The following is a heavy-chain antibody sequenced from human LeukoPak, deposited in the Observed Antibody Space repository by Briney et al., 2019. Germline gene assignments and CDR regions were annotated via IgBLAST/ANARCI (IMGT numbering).Heavy chain of an antibody. CDR2: MNTNSGNT. V-gene: IGHV1-8*03. CDR1: GYTFTSYD. CDR3: ARGGAIVVVPAAIAGFDP. D-gene: IGHD2-2*02. J-gene: IGHJ5*02. Sequence: ASVKVSCKASGYTFTSYDINWVRQATGQGLEWMGWMNTNSGNTGYAQKFQGRVTITRNTSISTAYMELSSLRSEDTAVYYCARGGAIVVVPAAIAGFDPWGQGTLVTVSS.